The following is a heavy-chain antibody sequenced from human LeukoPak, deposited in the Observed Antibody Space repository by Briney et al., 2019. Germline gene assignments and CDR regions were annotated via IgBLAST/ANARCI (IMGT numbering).Heavy chain of an antibody. CDR1: GGSISSSNW. V-gene: IGHV4-4*02. CDR2: IYHSGST. CDR3: ARVLRWRYYYTDV. D-gene: IGHD4-23*01. Sequence: SGTLSLTCAVSGGSISSSNWWSWVRQPPGKGLEWIGEIYHSGSTNYNPSLKSRVTISVDTSKNQFSLKLSSVTAADTAVYYCARVLRWRYYYTDVWGKGTTVTISS. J-gene: IGHJ6*03.